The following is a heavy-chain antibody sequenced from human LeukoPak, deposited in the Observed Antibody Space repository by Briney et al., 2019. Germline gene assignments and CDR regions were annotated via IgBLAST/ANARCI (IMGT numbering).Heavy chain of an antibody. D-gene: IGHD6-19*01. CDR2: IYYSGST. V-gene: IGHV4-39*07. CDR1: GGSISSSSYY. CDR3: ASQSSGWSYDAFDI. J-gene: IGHJ3*02. Sequence: SETLSLTCTVSGGSISSSSYYWGWIRQPPGKGLEWIGSIYYSGSTYYNPSLKSRVTISVDTSKNQFSLKLSSVTAADTAVYYCASQSSGWSYDAFDIWGQGTMVTVSS.